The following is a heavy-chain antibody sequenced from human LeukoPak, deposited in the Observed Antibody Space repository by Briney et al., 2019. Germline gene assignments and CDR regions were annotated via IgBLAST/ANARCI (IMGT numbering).Heavy chain of an antibody. D-gene: IGHD3-22*01. J-gene: IGHJ4*02. Sequence: PGGSLRLSCAASGFTFSSYGMHWVRQAPGKGLEWVAFIRYDGSNKYYVDSVKGRFTISRDNSKNTLYLQMNSLRAEDTAVYYCAKDHYDSSGYSLGYFDYWGQGTLITVSS. V-gene: IGHV3-30*02. CDR3: AKDHYDSSGYSLGYFDY. CDR1: GFTFSSYG. CDR2: IRYDGSNK.